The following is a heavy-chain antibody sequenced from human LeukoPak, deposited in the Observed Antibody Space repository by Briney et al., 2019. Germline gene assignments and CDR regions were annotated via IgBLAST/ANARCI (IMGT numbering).Heavy chain of an antibody. V-gene: IGHV3-7*03. D-gene: IGHD6-13*01. Sequence: GGSLRLSCAASGFTFSSYWMSWVRQAPGKGLEWVANIKQDGSEKYYVDSVKGRFTISRDNAKNSLYLQMNSLRAEDTAVYYCAKETEGIAAAIDYWGQGTLVTVSS. J-gene: IGHJ4*02. CDR1: GFTFSSYW. CDR3: AKETEGIAAAIDY. CDR2: IKQDGSEK.